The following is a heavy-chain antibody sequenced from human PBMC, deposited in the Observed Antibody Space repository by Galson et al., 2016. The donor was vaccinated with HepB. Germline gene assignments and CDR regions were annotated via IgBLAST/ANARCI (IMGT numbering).Heavy chain of an antibody. Sequence: SLRLSCAASGFTFSNYAVSWVRQAPGKGLEWVSTISGTGVSTYYADSVQGRFTISRDNSKNTLYLQMNSLRAEDTAVYYCAKDPSQKYYFDYWGQGTLVTVSS. CDR2: ISGTGVST. CDR1: GFTFSNYA. J-gene: IGHJ4*02. CDR3: AKDPSQKYYFDY. V-gene: IGHV3-23*01.